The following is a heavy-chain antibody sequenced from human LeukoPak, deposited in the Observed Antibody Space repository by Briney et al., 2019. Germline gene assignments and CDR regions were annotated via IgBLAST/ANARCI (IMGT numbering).Heavy chain of an antibody. CDR3: ARVPGNRGYDYYFDY. V-gene: IGHV1-46*01. J-gene: IGHJ4*02. Sequence: ASVTLSCKASGYTLTSYYMHWVRQAHGQGLEWVGIINPRGGSTTYSQKFQGRVTMTRDTSTSKVYMELSSLRSEDTGVYYCARVPGNRGYDYYFDYWGQGSLVTVSS. D-gene: IGHD5-12*01. CDR1: GYTLTSYY. CDR2: INPRGGST.